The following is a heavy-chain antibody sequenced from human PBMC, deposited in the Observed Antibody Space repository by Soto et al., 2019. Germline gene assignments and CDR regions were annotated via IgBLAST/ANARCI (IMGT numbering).Heavy chain of an antibody. CDR1: GFTFSSYA. CDR2: ISGSGSIT. D-gene: IGHD1-26*01. Sequence: GGSLRLSCAASGFTFSSYAMGWVRQAPGKGLEWVSAISGSGSITYYADSVKGRFTISRDNFKNTLYLQMNSLRAEDTAVYYCARQMRATSSSSFDYWGQGTLVTVSS. CDR3: ARQMRATSSSSFDY. J-gene: IGHJ4*02. V-gene: IGHV3-23*01.